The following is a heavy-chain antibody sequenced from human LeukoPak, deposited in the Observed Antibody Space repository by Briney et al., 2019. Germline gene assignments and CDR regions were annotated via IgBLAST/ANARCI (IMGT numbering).Heavy chain of an antibody. Sequence: PSETLSLTCSVSGGSISSSNYYWGWIRQPPGKGLEWIGSINYSGSTYYNPSLKSRVSISVDTSKNQFSLRLSSVTVADTTVYYCARFPTAMASSDYWGQGTLVTVSS. CDR1: GGSISSSNYY. CDR3: ARFPTAMASSDY. V-gene: IGHV4-39*01. CDR2: INYSGST. D-gene: IGHD5-18*01. J-gene: IGHJ4*02.